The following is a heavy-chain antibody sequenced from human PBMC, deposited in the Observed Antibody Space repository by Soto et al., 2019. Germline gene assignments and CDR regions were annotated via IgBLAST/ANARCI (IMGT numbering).Heavy chain of an antibody. CDR1: VGSFSGYF. CDR2: INHCGIT. D-gene: IGHD3-3*01. Sequence: SSETLSLTCTVSVGSFSGYFWTWIRQPPGKGLEWLAEINHCGITNYNPSVESRVSMSVDTSKNQFSLKLSSVTAADTAVYYCARHNSWLLYPFDYWGQGTLVTVSS. V-gene: IGHV4-34*01. J-gene: IGHJ4*02. CDR3: ARHNSWLLYPFDY.